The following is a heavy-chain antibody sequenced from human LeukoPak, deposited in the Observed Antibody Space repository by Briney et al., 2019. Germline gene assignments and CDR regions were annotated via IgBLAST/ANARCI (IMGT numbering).Heavy chain of an antibody. V-gene: IGHV1-2*02. CDR1: GGTFSSYA. J-gene: IGHJ5*02. CDR2: INPNSGGT. Sequence: ASVKVSCKASGGTFSSYAISWVRQAPGQGLEWMGWINPNSGGTNYAQKFQGRVTMTRDTSISTAYMELSRLRSDDTAVYYCAREGPITMIRRWFDPWGQGTLVTVSS. D-gene: IGHD3-22*01. CDR3: AREGPITMIRRWFDP.